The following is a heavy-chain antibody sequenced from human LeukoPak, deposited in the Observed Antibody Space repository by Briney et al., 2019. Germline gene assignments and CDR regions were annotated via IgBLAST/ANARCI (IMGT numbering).Heavy chain of an antibody. Sequence: ASVKVSCKTSGYTFNNYGISWVRQAPGQGLEWMGWISGYNGNAKYAQKLQGRVTMTTDTSTSTAYMELRSLRSDDTAVYYCARTSHYVDIAATIPYGIYYFDYWGQGTLVTVSP. V-gene: IGHV1-18*01. CDR1: GYTFNNYG. CDR2: ISGYNGNA. J-gene: IGHJ4*02. D-gene: IGHD5-12*01. CDR3: ARTSHYVDIAATIPYGIYYFDY.